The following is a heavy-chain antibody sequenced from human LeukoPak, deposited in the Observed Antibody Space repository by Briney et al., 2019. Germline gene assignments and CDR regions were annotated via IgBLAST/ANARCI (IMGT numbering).Heavy chain of an antibody. CDR1: GFTFSSYA. CDR2: ISIHGGDT. V-gene: IGHV3-64*01. Sequence: GGSLRLSXAASGFTFSSYAMHWVRQAPGKGLEYVSAISIHGGDTYYANSVKGRFTISRDNSKNTLYLQTGSLRAEDMAVYYCARVLRDASGYYDYWGQGTLVTVSS. D-gene: IGHD3-22*01. CDR3: ARVLRDASGYYDY. J-gene: IGHJ4*02.